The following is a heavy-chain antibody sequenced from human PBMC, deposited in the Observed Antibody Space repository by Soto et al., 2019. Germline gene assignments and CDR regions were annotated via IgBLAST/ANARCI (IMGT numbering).Heavy chain of an antibody. V-gene: IGHV3-30*18. CDR3: AKDGAAATAGAFDI. J-gene: IGHJ3*02. Sequence: GGSLRLSCAASGFTFSSYGMHWVRQAPGKGLEWVAVISYDGSNKYYADSVKGRFTISRDNSKNTLYLQMNSLRAEDTAVYYCAKDGAAATAGAFDIRGQGTMVTVSS. CDR1: GFTFSSYG. CDR2: ISYDGSNK. D-gene: IGHD6-13*01.